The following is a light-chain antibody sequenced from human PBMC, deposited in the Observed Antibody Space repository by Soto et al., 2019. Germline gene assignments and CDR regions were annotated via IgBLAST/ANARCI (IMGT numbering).Light chain of an antibody. CDR1: QSVTIK. CDR2: DAS. CDR3: QHRANWPLT. V-gene: IGKV3-11*01. Sequence: EIVLTQSPAILSLSPGERATLSCRASQSVTIKLAWYQQKPGQPPRLLIYDASTRATGTPARFSGRGSGTDFTLSISSLEPEDFAFYFCQHRANWPLTFGGGTKVVI. J-gene: IGKJ4*01.